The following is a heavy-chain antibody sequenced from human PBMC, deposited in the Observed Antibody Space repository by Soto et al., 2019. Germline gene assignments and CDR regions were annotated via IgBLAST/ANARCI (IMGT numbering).Heavy chain of an antibody. Sequence: GGSLRLSCAASGFTFENFGMSWVRQAPGKGLEWISSISGSGFKKYYADSVKGRFTISRDNSKSTVYLELNNLSAEDTAVYHCAKNQGVELVPLATVDWFDPWGQGSVVTVSS. V-gene: IGHV3-23*01. J-gene: IGHJ5*02. CDR3: AKNQGVELVPLATVDWFDP. CDR1: GFTFENFG. CDR2: ISGSGFKK. D-gene: IGHD1-26*01.